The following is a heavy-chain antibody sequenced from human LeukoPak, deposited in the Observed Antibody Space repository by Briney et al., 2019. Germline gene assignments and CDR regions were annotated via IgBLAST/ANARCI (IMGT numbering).Heavy chain of an antibody. Sequence: SETLSLTCTVSGGSISSGGYYWSWIRQHPGTGLEWIGYIYHSGSTYYNPSLKSRVTISVDRSKNQFSLKLSSVTAADTAVYYCARGFGGDGFQHWGQGTLVTVSS. CDR1: GGSISSGGYY. CDR2: IYHSGST. CDR3: ARGFGGDGFQH. V-gene: IGHV4-30-2*01. J-gene: IGHJ1*01. D-gene: IGHD5-24*01.